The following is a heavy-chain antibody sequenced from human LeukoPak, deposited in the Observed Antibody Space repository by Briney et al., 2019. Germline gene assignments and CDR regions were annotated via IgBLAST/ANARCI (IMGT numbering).Heavy chain of an antibody. CDR3: TRDLGNWLIDY. D-gene: IGHD4-23*01. J-gene: IGHJ4*02. Sequence: SETLSLTCAVSGASISSSGSFWGWFRQPPGKGLELLGTISHSGTTYYNPSLKSRVTISTDTSKNNFSLKLTSVTAADTAIYYCTRDLGNWLIDYWGQGTLVTVSS. CDR2: ISHSGTT. CDR1: GASISSSGSF. V-gene: IGHV4-39*07.